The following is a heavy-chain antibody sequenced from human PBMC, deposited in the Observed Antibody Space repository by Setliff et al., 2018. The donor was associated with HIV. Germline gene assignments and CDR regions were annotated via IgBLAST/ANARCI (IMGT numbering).Heavy chain of an antibody. CDR3: ATALTANWNYEPHFDY. CDR1: GYTFTSHF. J-gene: IGHJ4*02. D-gene: IGHD1-7*01. Sequence: ASVKVSCKASGYTFTSHFMHWVRQAPGQGLEWMGVMYPTGGRTTYAQKFQGRVNMTMDTSTSTVYMDLSSLRSEDTAVYYCATALTANWNYEPHFDYWGQGSLVTVSS. V-gene: IGHV1-46*01. CDR2: MYPTGGRT.